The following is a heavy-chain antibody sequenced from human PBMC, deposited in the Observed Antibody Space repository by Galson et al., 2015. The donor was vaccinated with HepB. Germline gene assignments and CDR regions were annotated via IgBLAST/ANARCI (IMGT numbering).Heavy chain of an antibody. CDR3: ARARTSCYTGIPGRYSLCWFDP. CDR1: GGTFSSYA. J-gene: IGHJ5*02. CDR2: IIPIFGIA. V-gene: IGHV1-69*10. D-gene: IGHD2-2*02. Sequence: SVKVSCKASGGTFSSYAISWVRQAPGQGLEWMGGIIPIFGIANYAQKFQGRVTITADKSTSTAYMELSSLRSEDTAVYYCARARTSCYTGIPGRYSLCWFDPWGQGTLVTVSS.